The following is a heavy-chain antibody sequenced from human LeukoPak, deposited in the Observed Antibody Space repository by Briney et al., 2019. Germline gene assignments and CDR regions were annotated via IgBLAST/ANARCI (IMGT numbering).Heavy chain of an antibody. V-gene: IGHV4-59*11. D-gene: IGHD2-2*01. Sequence: PSETLSLTCSVSGGSISSHYWSWIRQPPGKGLEWIGYIYYGGSTNYNPSLKSRVTISVDTSKNQFSLKLSSVIAADTAVYYCARVGGCSSTTCSWKYYNYYMDVWGKGATVTVSS. J-gene: IGHJ6*03. CDR2: IYYGGST. CDR3: ARVGGCSSTTCSWKYYNYYMDV. CDR1: GGSISSHY.